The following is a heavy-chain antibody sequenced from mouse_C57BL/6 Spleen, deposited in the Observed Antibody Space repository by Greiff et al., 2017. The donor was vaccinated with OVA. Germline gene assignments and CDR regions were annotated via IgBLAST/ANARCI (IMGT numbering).Heavy chain of an antibody. D-gene: IGHD2-1*01. J-gene: IGHJ4*01. V-gene: IGHV1-47*01. CDR2: FHPYNDDT. CDR3: AMIYYGLYYAMDY. CDR1: GYTFTTYP. Sequence: VQLQESGAELVKPGASVKMSCKASGYTFTTYPIEWMKQNHGKSLEWIGNFHPYNDDTKYNEKLKGKATLTVEKSSSTVYLELSRLTSDDSAVYYCAMIYYGLYYAMDYWGQGTSVTVSS.